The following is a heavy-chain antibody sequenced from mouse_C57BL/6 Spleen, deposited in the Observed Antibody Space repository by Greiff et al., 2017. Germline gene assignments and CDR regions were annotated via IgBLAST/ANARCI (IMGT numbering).Heavy chain of an antibody. CDR2: IYPGDGDT. D-gene: IGHD2-1*01. Sequence: VQLVESGPELVKPGASVKISCKASGYAFSSSWMNWVKQRPGKGLEWIGRIYPGDGDTNYNGKFKGKATLTADKSSSTAYMQLSSLTSEDSAIYFCARSYGNYPYAMDYWGQGTSVTVSS. J-gene: IGHJ4*01. CDR1: GYAFSSSW. V-gene: IGHV1-82*01. CDR3: ARSYGNYPYAMDY.